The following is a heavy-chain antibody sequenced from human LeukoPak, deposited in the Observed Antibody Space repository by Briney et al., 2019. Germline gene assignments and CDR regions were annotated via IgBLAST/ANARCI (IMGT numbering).Heavy chain of an antibody. Sequence: GESLKISCKGSGYSFTSYWIGWVRQMPGKGLEWMGIIYPGDSDTRYSPSFQGQVTISADKSISTAYLQWSSLKASDTAMYYCARSLGIAAAGPIGYMDVWGKGTTVTVSS. V-gene: IGHV5-51*01. CDR3: ARSLGIAAAGPIGYMDV. D-gene: IGHD6-13*01. CDR1: GYSFTSYW. CDR2: IYPGDSDT. J-gene: IGHJ6*03.